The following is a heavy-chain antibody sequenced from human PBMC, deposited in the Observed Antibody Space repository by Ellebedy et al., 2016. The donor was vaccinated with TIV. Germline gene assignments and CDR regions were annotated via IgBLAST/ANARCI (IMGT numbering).Heavy chain of an antibody. CDR2: INDSGTT. V-gene: IGHV4-34*01. Sequence: SETLSLXXTVSGASISSYYWNWIRQPPGNGLEWIGEINDSGTTKYNPSLKSRVTISADKTKNQFSLKLTSVTAADTAVYYCARGRRQSETSAYYLDYWGQGTLATVSS. D-gene: IGHD3-22*01. CDR3: ARGRRQSETSAYYLDY. J-gene: IGHJ4*02. CDR1: GASISSYY.